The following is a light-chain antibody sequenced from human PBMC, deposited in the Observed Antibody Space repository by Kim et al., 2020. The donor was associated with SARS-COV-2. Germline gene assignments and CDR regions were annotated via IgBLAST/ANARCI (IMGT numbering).Light chain of an antibody. V-gene: IGLV3-21*01. CDR2: YDS. J-gene: IGLJ1*01. Sequence: SYELTQPPSVSVAPGKTARITCGGNNIGSKSVHWYQQKPGQAPVLVIYYDSDRPSGIPERFSGSNSGNTATLTISRVEAGDEADYYCQVWESSSDHPYVFGTGTKVTVL. CDR3: QVWESSSDHPYV. CDR1: NIGSKS.